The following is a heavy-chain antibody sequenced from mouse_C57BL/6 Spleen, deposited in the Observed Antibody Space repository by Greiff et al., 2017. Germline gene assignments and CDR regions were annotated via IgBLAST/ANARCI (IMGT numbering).Heavy chain of an antibody. J-gene: IGHJ2*01. CDR3: ARTNYGSSLYYFDY. D-gene: IGHD1-1*01. Sequence: LQESGAELARPGASVKLSCKASGYTFTSYGISWVKQRTGQGLEWIGEIYPRSGNTYYNEKFKGKATLTADKSSSTAYMELRSLTSEDSAVYFCARTNYGSSLYYFDYWGQGTTLTVSS. V-gene: IGHV1-81*01. CDR2: IYPRSGNT. CDR1: GYTFTSYG.